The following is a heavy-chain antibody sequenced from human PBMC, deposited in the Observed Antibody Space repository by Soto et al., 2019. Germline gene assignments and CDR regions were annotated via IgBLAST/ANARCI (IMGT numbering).Heavy chain of an antibody. V-gene: IGHV1-18*01. D-gene: IGHD4-4*01. CDR2: ISPNSGNI. Sequence: QVHLVQSGAEVKKPGASVNVSCKTSGYTFTRNGISWVRQAPGQGLEWMGWISPNSGNIKYAQKLQGRVIMTTDTSTSTAYMERRSLRSDDTAVYYCVKDRESNSWPSRDVCGPGNTVTVSS. CDR3: VKDRESNSWPSRDV. J-gene: IGHJ6*02. CDR1: GYTFTRNG.